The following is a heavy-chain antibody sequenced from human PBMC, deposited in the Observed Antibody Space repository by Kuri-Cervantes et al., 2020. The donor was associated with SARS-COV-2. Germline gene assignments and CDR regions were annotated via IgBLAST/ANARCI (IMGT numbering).Heavy chain of an antibody. CDR1: GFTFSSYA. D-gene: IGHD4-11*01. CDR3: ARGGSNYYGMDV. V-gene: IGHV3-66*01. Sequence: GESLKISCAASGFTFSSYAMSWVRQAPGKGLEWVSVIYSGGSTYYADSVEGRFTISRDNSKNTLYLQMNSLRAEDTAVYYCARGGSNYYGMDVWGQGTTVTVSS. CDR2: IYSGGST. J-gene: IGHJ6*02.